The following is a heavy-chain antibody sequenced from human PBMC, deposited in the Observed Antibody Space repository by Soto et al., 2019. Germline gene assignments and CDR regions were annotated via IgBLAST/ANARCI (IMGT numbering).Heavy chain of an antibody. Sequence: QVHLVESGGGVVQPGRPLRLSCAASGFTFSRYGMHWVRQAPGKGLEWVGAIVRDGGQKQYADSVRGRFTTSRDNSKKTLLLEMKRVTVVDTSVYYCLRDNGVEDKWRVYWGQGTLVTVSS. J-gene: IGHJ4*02. CDR2: IVRDGGQK. D-gene: IGHD2-8*01. CDR1: GFTFSRYG. V-gene: IGHV3-33*01. CDR3: LRDNGVEDKWRVY.